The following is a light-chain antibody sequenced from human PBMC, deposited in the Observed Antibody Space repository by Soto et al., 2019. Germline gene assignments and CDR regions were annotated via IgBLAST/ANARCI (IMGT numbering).Light chain of an antibody. CDR3: QQRGSSPET. V-gene: IGKV3-20*01. Sequence: DIVLTQSPGTLSLSPGQRANLSCRASHSLSSAFLAWDQQKPGQAPRLLIYSASSSATGVPDRFSGSGSGTDFTLTISRLEPEDFAVYYCQQRGSSPETFGQGTKVEIK. CDR1: HSLSSAF. CDR2: SAS. J-gene: IGKJ1*01.